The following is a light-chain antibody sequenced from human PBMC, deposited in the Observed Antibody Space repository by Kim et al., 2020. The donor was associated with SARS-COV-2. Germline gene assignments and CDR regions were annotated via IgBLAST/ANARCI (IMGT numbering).Light chain of an antibody. V-gene: IGLV1-51*01. Sequence: GKKLTISCYGSSSNIGNNYVSWYQQLPGAAPKLLIFDNNERPSGIPDRFSGSKSGTSATLGITGLQTGDEADYYCGTWDSSLSAAVFGGGTQLTVL. CDR1: SSNIGNNY. CDR2: DNN. J-gene: IGLJ7*01. CDR3: GTWDSSLSAAV.